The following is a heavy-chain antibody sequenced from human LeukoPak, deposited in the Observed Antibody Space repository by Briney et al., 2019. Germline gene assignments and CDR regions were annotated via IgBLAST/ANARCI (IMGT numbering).Heavy chain of an antibody. Sequence: ASVKVSCKASGYTFTCYYMHWVRQAPGQGLEWMGWINPNSGGTNYAQKFQGRVTMTRDTSISTAYMELSRLRSDDTAVYYCARGIAAAGRDYYYYYYMDVWGKGTTVTVSS. V-gene: IGHV1-2*02. CDR2: INPNSGGT. CDR1: GYTFTCYY. D-gene: IGHD6-13*01. J-gene: IGHJ6*03. CDR3: ARGIAAAGRDYYYYYYMDV.